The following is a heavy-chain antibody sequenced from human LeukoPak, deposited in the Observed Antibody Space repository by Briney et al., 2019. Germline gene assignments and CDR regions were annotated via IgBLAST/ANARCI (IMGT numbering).Heavy chain of an antibody. V-gene: IGHV3-48*01. CDR2: ISSSSSTI. J-gene: IGHJ4*02. Sequence: GGSLRLSCAASGFTFSSYSMNWVRQAPGKGLEWVSYISSSSSTIYYADSVKGRFTISRDNAKNSLYLQMNSLRAEDTAVYYCARVVGIVAAATYYFDYWGQGTLVTVSS. CDR1: GFTFSSYS. D-gene: IGHD6-13*01. CDR3: ARVVGIVAAATYYFDY.